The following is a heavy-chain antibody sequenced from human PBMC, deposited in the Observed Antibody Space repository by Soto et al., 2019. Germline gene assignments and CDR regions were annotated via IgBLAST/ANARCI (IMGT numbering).Heavy chain of an antibody. CDR3: AGDYYYGSGSYYNAWFDP. V-gene: IGHV4-61*01. CDR2: IYYSGST. J-gene: IGHJ5*02. Sequence: SETLSLTCTVSGGSVSSDSYYWSWIRQPPGKGLEWIGYIYYSGSTNYNPSLKSRVTISLDTSKNQFSLKLSSVTAADTAVYYCAGDYYYGSGSYYNAWFDPWGQGTLVTVSS. D-gene: IGHD3-10*01. CDR1: GGSVSSDSYY.